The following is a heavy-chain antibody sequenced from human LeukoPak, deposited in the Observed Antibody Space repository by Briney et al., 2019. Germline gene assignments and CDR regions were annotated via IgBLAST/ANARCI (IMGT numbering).Heavy chain of an antibody. Sequence: GGSLRLSRAASGFTFSDYYMSWIRQAPGKGLEWVSYISSSGSTIYYADSVKGRFTISRDNAKNSLYLQMNSLRAEDTAVYYCARGRYDFWSGYYEGDYFDYWGQGTLVTVSS. V-gene: IGHV3-11*04. J-gene: IGHJ4*02. CDR1: GFTFSDYY. CDR3: ARGRYDFWSGYYEGDYFDY. CDR2: ISSSGSTI. D-gene: IGHD3-3*01.